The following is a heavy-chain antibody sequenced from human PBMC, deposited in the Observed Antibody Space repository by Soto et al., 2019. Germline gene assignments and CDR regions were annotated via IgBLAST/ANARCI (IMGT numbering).Heavy chain of an antibody. V-gene: IGHV4-31*03. CDR1: GGSISSGGYY. D-gene: IGHD5-18*01. CDR3: AGTPCSYGSFYYYYYGMDV. Sequence: SETLSLTCTVSGGSISSGGYYWSWIRQHPGKGLEWIGYIYYSGSTYYNPSLKSRVTISVDTSKNQFSLKLSSVTAADTAVYYCAGTPCSYGSFYYYYYGMDVWGQGTTVTAP. CDR2: IYYSGST. J-gene: IGHJ6*02.